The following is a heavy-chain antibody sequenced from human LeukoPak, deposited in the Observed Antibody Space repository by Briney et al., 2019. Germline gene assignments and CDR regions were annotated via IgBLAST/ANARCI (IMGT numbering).Heavy chain of an antibody. V-gene: IGHV3-48*03. D-gene: IGHD3-22*01. CDR2: ISSSGSTI. CDR1: GFTFSSYE. CDR3: ARVGIVVVSDY. J-gene: IGHJ4*02. Sequence: GGSLRLSGAASGFTFSSYEMNWVRQAPGKGLEWVSYISSSGSTIYYADSVKGRFTISRDNAKNSLYLQMNSLRAEDTAVYYCARVGIVVVSDYWGQGTLVTVSS.